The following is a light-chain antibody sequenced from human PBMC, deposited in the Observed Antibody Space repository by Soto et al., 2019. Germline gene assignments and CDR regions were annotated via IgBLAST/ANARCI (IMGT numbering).Light chain of an antibody. CDR2: GAS. V-gene: IGKV3-20*01. Sequence: EIQLTQSTGTLSVSQGERVNLSCSASQSVTSSSLAWYQQKVGRAPRVLIYGASNRATGIPARFSGSGSGTDFTLPITRLEPEDVAVYYWHQYGSSASTFGQGTRLEIK. J-gene: IGKJ5*01. CDR1: QSVTSSS. CDR3: HQYGSSAST.